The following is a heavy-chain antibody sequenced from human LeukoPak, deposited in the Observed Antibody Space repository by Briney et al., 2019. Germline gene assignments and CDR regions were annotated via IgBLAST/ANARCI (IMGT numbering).Heavy chain of an antibody. CDR2: INIYDGNT. J-gene: IGHJ4*02. V-gene: IGHV1-18*01. D-gene: IGHD3-22*01. CDR1: DYTFPNYG. Sequence: ASVKVSCKASDYTFPNYGISWMRQAPGQGLEWMGWINIYDGNTNYAQNLQGRVTMTTDTSTSTAYMELRSLRFDDTAVYYCARYPSARSGYYSGFDYWGQGTLVTVSS. CDR3: ARYPSARSGYYSGFDY.